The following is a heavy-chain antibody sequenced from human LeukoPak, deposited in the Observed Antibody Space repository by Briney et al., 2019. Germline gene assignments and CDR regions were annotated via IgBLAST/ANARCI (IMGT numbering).Heavy chain of an antibody. CDR2: IYTSGST. J-gene: IGHJ4*02. V-gene: IGHV4-61*02. Sequence: SQTLSLTCTVSGGSISSGSYYWSWIRQPAGKGLEWIGRIYTSGSTNYNPSLKSRVTISVDTSKNQFSLKLSSVTAADTAVYYCARRDSGYDGGFDYWGQGTLVTVSS. CDR1: GGSISSGSYY. D-gene: IGHD5-12*01. CDR3: ARRDSGYDGGFDY.